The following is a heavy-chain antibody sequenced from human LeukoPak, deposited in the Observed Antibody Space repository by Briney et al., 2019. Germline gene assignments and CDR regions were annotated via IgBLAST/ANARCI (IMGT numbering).Heavy chain of an antibody. V-gene: IGHV4-59*11. CDR2: IYYNGNT. Sequence: SETLSLTCAVSGGSITNHYWSWIRQSPGKGLEWIGFIYYNGNTNYNPSLKSRVTISADTSKNQFSLKLTSMTAADTAVYYCARGALLWFGAKMEYYFDYWGQGTLVTVS. J-gene: IGHJ4*01. D-gene: IGHD3-10*01. CDR1: GGSITNHY. CDR3: ARGALLWFGAKMEYYFDY.